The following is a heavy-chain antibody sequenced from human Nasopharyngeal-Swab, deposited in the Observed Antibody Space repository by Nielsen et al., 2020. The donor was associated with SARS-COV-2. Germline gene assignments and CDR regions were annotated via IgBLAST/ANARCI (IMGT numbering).Heavy chain of an antibody. Sequence: GESLKISCAASGFTFSSYAMSRVRQAPGKGLEWVSAISSSGGRTYYADSVKGRFTISRDNSKNTLYLQMSSLRAEDTAVYYCAKTKGCSGGSCYGLDYWGQGTLVTVSS. V-gene: IGHV3-23*01. CDR3: AKTKGCSGGSCYGLDY. J-gene: IGHJ4*02. CDR1: GFTFSSYA. D-gene: IGHD2-15*01. CDR2: ISSSGGRT.